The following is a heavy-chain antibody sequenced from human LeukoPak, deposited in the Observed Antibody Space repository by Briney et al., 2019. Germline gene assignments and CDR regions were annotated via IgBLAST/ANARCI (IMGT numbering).Heavy chain of an antibody. D-gene: IGHD3-22*01. V-gene: IGHV3-48*03. CDR2: NSSSCSTI. CDR3: ARGDYYDSSGYYWGTFDY. Sequence: GGSLRLSCAACGFIFSSYEMKWVRQAPGKGLEWVSYNSSSCSTIYYADSVKGRFTIHRDNAKNSLHLQMNSLRAEDTAVYYCARGDYYDSSGYYWGTFDYWGQGTLVTVSS. CDR1: GFIFSSYE. J-gene: IGHJ4*02.